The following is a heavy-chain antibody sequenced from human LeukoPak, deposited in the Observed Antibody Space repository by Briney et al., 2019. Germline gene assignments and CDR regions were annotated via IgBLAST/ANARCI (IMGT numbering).Heavy chain of an antibody. Sequence: SVKVSCKASGGTFSSYAISWVRQAPGQGLEWMGRIIPIFGIANYAQKFQGRVTITADKSTSTAYMELSSLRSEGTAVYYCARGPSGIAAAGTWDYWGQGTLVTVSS. J-gene: IGHJ4*02. CDR2: IIPIFGIA. CDR1: GGTFSSYA. V-gene: IGHV1-69*04. CDR3: ARGPSGIAAAGTWDY. D-gene: IGHD6-13*01.